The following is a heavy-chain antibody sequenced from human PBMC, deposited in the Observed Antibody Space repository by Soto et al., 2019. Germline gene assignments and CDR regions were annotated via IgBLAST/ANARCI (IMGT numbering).Heavy chain of an antibody. CDR1: GFTFSSYG. V-gene: IGHV3-30*18. Sequence: GGSLRLSCAASGFTFSSYGMHWVLQAPGKGLEWVAVISYDGSNKYYADSVKSRFTISRDNSKNTLYLQMNSLRAEDTAVYYCAKPSGLAGTSVWYFDLWGRGTLVTVSS. CDR2: ISYDGSNK. CDR3: AKPSGLAGTSVWYFDL. J-gene: IGHJ2*01. D-gene: IGHD6-19*01.